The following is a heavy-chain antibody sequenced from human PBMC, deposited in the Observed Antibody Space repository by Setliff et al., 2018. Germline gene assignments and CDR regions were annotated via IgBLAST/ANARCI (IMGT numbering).Heavy chain of an antibody. J-gene: IGHJ4*02. V-gene: IGHV1-18*01. Sequence: ASVKVSCKSSGFTFTDYGITWVRQVPGQGLEWMGWINNYNFNTQYAQKFQGKVTVTTDTSTTTAYMELRSLRADDTAVYYCARINFYVSSGYYYAPELWGQGTTVTVSS. CDR1: GFTFTDYG. CDR3: ARINFYVSSGYYYAPEL. D-gene: IGHD3-22*01. CDR2: INNYNFNT.